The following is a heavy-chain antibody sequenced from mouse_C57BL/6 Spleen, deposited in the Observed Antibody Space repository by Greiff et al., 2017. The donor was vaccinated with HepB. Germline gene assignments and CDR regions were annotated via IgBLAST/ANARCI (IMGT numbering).Heavy chain of an antibody. CDR2: IDPNSGGT. J-gene: IGHJ1*03. CDR1: GYTFTSYW. V-gene: IGHV1-72*01. Sequence: QVQLKQPGAELVKPGASVKLSCKASGYTFTSYWIHWVKQRPGRGLEWIGRIDPNSGGTKYNEKFKSKATLTVDKPSSTAYMQLSSLTSEDSAVYYCARKTLAHEPGDLDVWGKGSTGTVSS. D-gene: IGHD3-1*01. CDR3: ARKTLAHEPGDLDV.